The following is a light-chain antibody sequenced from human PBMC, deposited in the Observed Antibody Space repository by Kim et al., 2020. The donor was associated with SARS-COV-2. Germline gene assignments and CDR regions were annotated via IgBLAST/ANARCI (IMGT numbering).Light chain of an antibody. V-gene: IGLV3-19*01. CDR1: SLRSYY. CDR2: GKN. Sequence: SSELTQDPAVSVAVGQTVRITCQGDSLRSYYASWYQQKPGQAPVLVIYGKNNRTSGIPDRFSGSSSGNTASLTITGAQAEDEADYYCNSRDSSGNHQVFGGGTQLTVL. CDR3: NSRDSSGNHQV. J-gene: IGLJ3*02.